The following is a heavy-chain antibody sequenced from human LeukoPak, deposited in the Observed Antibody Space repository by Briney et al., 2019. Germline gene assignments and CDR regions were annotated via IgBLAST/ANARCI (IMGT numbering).Heavy chain of an antibody. CDR2: IIPIFGTA. CDR3: ARPREGTGYSYGFLFY. J-gene: IGHJ4*02. CDR1: GGTFSSYA. V-gene: IGHV1-69*01. Sequence: SVKVSCKXSGGTFSSYAISWVRQAPGQGLEWMGGIIPIFGTANYAQKFQGRVTITADESTSTAYMELSSLRSEDTAVYYCARPREGTGYSYGFLFYWGQGTLVTVSS. D-gene: IGHD5-18*01.